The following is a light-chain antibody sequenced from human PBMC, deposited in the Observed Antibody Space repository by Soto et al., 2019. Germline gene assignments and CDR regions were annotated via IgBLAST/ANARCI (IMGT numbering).Light chain of an antibody. CDR2: KAS. V-gene: IGKV1-5*03. CDR1: QSVTTW. CDR3: QQYDSYPLT. J-gene: IGKJ4*01. Sequence: DSQMTQSPSTLSASVGDRVTITCRASQSVTTWLAWYQQKPGKAPKILISKASNLQSAVPSRFSASGSGTEFTLTISSLQPDDFATYYCQQYDSYPLTVGGGTQVEIK.